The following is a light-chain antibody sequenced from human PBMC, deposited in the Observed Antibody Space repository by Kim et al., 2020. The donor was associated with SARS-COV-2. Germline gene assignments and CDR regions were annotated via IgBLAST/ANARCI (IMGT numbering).Light chain of an antibody. V-gene: IGLV3-10*01. CDR3: YSTDSSGNHRV. J-gene: IGLJ3*02. CDR1: ALPKKY. CDR2: EDS. Sequence: PVQTASITCSGDALPKKYADWYQQKSGQAPELVIYEDSKRPSGSPDRFSGSSSGTMATLTISGAQVEDEADYYCYSTDSSGNHRVFGGGTKLTVL.